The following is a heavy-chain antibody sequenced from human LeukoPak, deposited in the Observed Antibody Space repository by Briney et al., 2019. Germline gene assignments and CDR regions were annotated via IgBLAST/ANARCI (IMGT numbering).Heavy chain of an antibody. D-gene: IGHD4-11*01. J-gene: IGHJ4*02. Sequence: SETLSLTCAVSGYSISSGYYWGWIRQPPGKGLEWIGSIYHSGSTYYNPSLKSRVTISVDTSKNQFSLKLSSVTAADTAVYYCARLQGFHSFDYWDQGTLVTVSS. CDR2: IYHSGST. CDR3: ARLQGFHSFDY. CDR1: GYSISSGYY. V-gene: IGHV4-38-2*01.